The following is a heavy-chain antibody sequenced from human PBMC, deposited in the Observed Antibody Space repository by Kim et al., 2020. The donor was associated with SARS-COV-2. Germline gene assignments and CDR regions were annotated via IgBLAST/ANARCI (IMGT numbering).Heavy chain of an antibody. CDR1: GGSISSSSYY. CDR2: IYYSGST. Sequence: SETLSLTCTVSGGSISSSSYYWGWIRQPPGKGLEWIGSIYYSGSTYYNPSLKSRVTISVDTSKNQFSLKLSSVTAADTAVYYCARRRIQLWFDWYFDLWGRGTLAT. V-gene: IGHV4-39*01. J-gene: IGHJ2*01. D-gene: IGHD5-18*01. CDR3: ARRRIQLWFDWYFDL.